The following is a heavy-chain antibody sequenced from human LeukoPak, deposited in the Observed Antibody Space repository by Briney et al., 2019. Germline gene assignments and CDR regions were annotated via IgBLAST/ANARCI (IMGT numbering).Heavy chain of an antibody. CDR2: INPNSGGT. D-gene: IGHD4-17*01. CDR3: ARASPPYGDDAFDI. J-gene: IGHJ3*02. V-gene: IGHV1-2*04. CDR1: GYTFTGYY. Sequence: ASVKVSCKASGYTFTGYYMHWVRQAPGQGLEWMGWINPNSGGTNYAQKFQGWVTMTRDTSISTAYMELSRLRSDDTAVYYCARASPPYGDDAFDIWGRGTMVTVSS.